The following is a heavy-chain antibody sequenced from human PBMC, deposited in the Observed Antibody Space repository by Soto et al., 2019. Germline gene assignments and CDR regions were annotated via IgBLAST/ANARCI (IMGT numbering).Heavy chain of an antibody. CDR3: ARGVLRGLEWFHTTNWFDP. CDR2: INHSGST. J-gene: IGHJ5*02. Sequence: PSETLSLTCAVYGGSFSGYYWSWIRQPPGKGLEWIGEINHSGSTNYNPSLKSRVTISVDTSKNQFSLKLSSVTAADTAVYYCARGVLRGLEWFHTTNWFDPWGQGTLVTVSS. D-gene: IGHD3-3*01. CDR1: GGSFSGYY. V-gene: IGHV4-34*01.